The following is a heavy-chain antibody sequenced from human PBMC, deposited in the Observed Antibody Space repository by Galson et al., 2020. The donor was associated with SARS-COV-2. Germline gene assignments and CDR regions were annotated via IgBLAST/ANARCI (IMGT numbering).Heavy chain of an antibody. CDR3: ASELSYYYGMDV. V-gene: IGHV3-33*01. J-gene: IGHJ6*02. CDR1: GLTFSSYG. Sequence: GESLKISCAASGLTFSSYGMHWVRQAPGKGLEWVAVIWYDGSNKYYADSVKGRFTISRDNSKNTLYLQMNSLRAEDTAVYYCASELSYYYGMDVWGQGTTVTVSS. CDR2: IWYDGSNK.